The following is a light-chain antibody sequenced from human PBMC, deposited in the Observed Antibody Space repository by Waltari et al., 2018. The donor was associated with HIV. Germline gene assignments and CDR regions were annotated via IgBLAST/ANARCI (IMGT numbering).Light chain of an antibody. CDR2: KDN. V-gene: IGLV3-10*01. J-gene: IGLJ2*01. CDR3: YSTDNNGDRGV. Sequence: SYELTQPPSVSVSPGQTARITCSGDALPQRYNYWYQQKSGQAPVLVIYKDNKRPSGITERFSGSSSGTMATLTISGAQVEDEADYYCYSTDNNGDRGVFGGGTKVSVL. CDR1: ALPQRY.